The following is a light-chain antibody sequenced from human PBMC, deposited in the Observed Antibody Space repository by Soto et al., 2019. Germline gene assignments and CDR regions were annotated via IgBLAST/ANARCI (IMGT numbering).Light chain of an antibody. J-gene: IGKJ5*01. CDR3: MQALQTPLT. Sequence: DIVMTQSPLSLSVIPGEPASISCWSSQSLLDSNGNNHLNWFLQKPGQSPQVLIYLGSHRASGVPDRFSGSGSGTVFTLKISRVEAGDVGVYYCMQALQTPLTFGQGTRLEI. V-gene: IGKV2-28*01. CDR2: LGS. CDR1: QSLLDSNGNNH.